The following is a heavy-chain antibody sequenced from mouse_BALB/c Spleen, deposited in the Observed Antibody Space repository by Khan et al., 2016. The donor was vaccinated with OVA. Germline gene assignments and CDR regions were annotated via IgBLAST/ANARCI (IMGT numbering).Heavy chain of an antibody. CDR2: IDPANGNT. CDR3: ARKGGLRRVDY. J-gene: IGHJ2*01. CDR1: GFNIKDTY. V-gene: IGHV14-3*02. D-gene: IGHD2-4*01. Sequence: EVQLKESGAELVKPGASVKLSCTASGFNIKDTYMHWVKQRPEQGLEWIGRIDPANGNTKYDPKFQGKATITADTSSNTAYLQLSSLTSEDTAVYYCARKGGLRRVDYWGQGTTLTVSS.